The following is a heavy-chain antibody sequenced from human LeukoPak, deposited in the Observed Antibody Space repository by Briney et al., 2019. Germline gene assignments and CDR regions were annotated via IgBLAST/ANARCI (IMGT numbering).Heavy chain of an antibody. Sequence: GGSLRLSCAASGFTFSSYSMNWVSQAPGKGLEWVSFISSSSTYIYYADSVKGRFTISRDNAENSLYLQMNSLRAEDTAVYYCARDVHQWELVDYWGQGTLVTVSS. D-gene: IGHD1-26*01. J-gene: IGHJ4*02. CDR2: ISSSSTYI. CDR1: GFTFSSYS. V-gene: IGHV3-21*01. CDR3: ARDVHQWELVDY.